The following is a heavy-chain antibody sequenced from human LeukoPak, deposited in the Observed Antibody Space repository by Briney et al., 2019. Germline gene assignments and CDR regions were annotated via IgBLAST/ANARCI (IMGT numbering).Heavy chain of an antibody. CDR1: GFTFSSYA. D-gene: IGHD2-15*01. V-gene: IGHV3-23*01. J-gene: IGHJ6*03. CDR2: IGGSGDKT. Sequence: GGSLRLSCAASGFTFSSYAMSWFRQAPGGGLEWVSAIGGSGDKTYHADSVKGRFTISRDNSDNRVSLQMDSLRAEDTAVYFCAKDTTAWWYHRAYMNVWGKGTTVTVSS. CDR3: AKDTTAWWYHRAYMNV.